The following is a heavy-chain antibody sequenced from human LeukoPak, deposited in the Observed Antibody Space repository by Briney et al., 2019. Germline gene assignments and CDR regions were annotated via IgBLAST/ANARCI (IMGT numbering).Heavy chain of an antibody. D-gene: IGHD3-22*01. V-gene: IGHV3-30*02. CDR2: IRYDGSNK. J-gene: IGHJ4*02. CDR1: GSTLRGFTFSGYG. Sequence: GGSLRLSCEASGSTLRGFTFSGYGMSWVRQAPGKGLEWVAFIRYDGSNKYYADSVKGRFTISRDNSKNTLYLQMNSLRAEDTAVYYCAKSNYYDSSGYHYYFDYWGQGTLVTVSS. CDR3: AKSNYYDSSGYHYYFDY.